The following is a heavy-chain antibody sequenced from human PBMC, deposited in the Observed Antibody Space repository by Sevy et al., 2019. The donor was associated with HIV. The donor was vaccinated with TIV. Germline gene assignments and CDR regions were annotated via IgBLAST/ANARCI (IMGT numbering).Heavy chain of an antibody. CDR1: GFTVSSNY. CDR3: AREDYGDYEGVRWFDP. V-gene: IGHV3-53*01. CDR2: IYRGGST. J-gene: IGHJ5*02. D-gene: IGHD4-17*01. Sequence: GGSLRLSCAASGFTVSSNYMSWVRQAPGKGLEWVSVIYRGGSTYYAASVKGRFTISRENSKNTLYLQMNSLRAEDTAVYYCAREDYGDYEGVRWFDPWGQGTLVTVSS.